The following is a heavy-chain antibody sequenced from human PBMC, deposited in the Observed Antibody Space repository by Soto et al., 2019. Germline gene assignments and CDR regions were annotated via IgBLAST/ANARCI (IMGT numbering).Heavy chain of an antibody. CDR3: ARSVAVPGAHIDY. J-gene: IGHJ4*02. V-gene: IGHV4-59*01. CDR1: VGSISGSY. CDR2: VYYTGST. D-gene: IGHD6-19*01. Sequence: SETLSLTCSVSVGSISGSYWSWIRQSPGNGLEWLGYVYYTGSTNYSPSLRSRVSISVDTSKNEFSLRLSSVTAADTAVYFCARSVAVPGAHIDYWGQGTKVTVSS.